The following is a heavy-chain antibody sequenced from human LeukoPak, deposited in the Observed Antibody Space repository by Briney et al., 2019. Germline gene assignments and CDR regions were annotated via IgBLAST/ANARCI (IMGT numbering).Heavy chain of an antibody. CDR1: GYTFITYG. Sequence: ASVKVSCKASGYTFITYGLSWVRQAPGQGLECMGWINPNSGGTNYAQKFQGRVTMTKDTSISTAYMELSRLRSDDTAVYYCARDFSYRDTSGRTVDYWGHGTLVTVSS. CDR3: ARDFSYRDTSGRTVDY. V-gene: IGHV1-2*02. D-gene: IGHD3-16*02. CDR2: INPNSGGT. J-gene: IGHJ4*01.